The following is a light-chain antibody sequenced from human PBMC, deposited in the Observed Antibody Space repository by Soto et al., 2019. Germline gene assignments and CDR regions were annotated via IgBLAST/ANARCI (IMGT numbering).Light chain of an antibody. Sequence: EIVLTQSPATLSLSPGDRATISCRASQSVSSYLAWYQQKPGQAPRLLIYDASNRATGIPARFSGSGSGTDFTLTISSLEPEDFAVYYCQQRSNWLWTFGQGTKVDIK. CDR1: QSVSSY. V-gene: IGKV3-11*01. CDR3: QQRSNWLWT. J-gene: IGKJ1*01. CDR2: DAS.